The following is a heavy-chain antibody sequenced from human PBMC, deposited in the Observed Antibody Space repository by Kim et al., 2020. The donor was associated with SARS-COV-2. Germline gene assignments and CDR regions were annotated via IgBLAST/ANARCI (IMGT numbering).Heavy chain of an antibody. V-gene: IGHV4-4*02. Sequence: KSRVTISVDKSKNQFSLKLSSVTAADTAVYYCARDHHYYDSSGYYYWFDPWGQGTLVTVSS. D-gene: IGHD3-22*01. J-gene: IGHJ5*02. CDR3: ARDHHYYDSSGYYYWFDP.